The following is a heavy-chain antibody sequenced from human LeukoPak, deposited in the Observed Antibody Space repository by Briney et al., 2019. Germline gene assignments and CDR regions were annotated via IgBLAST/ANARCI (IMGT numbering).Heavy chain of an antibody. V-gene: IGHV3-30*18. CDR1: GFTFSSYG. Sequence: PGGSLRLSCAASGFTFSSYGMHWVRQAPGKGLEWVSVISYDGSNKYYADSVKGRFTISRDNSKNTLYLQMNSLRAEDTAVYYCAKDRTMGSVGYYGMDVWGQGTTVTVSS. CDR2: ISYDGSNK. J-gene: IGHJ6*02. CDR3: AKDRTMGSVGYYGMDV. D-gene: IGHD6-25*01.